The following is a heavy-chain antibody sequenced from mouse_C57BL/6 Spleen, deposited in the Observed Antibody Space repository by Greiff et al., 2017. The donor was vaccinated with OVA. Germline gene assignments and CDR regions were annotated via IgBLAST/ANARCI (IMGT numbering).Heavy chain of an antibody. CDR1: GYTFTSYW. V-gene: IGHV1-59*01. D-gene: IGHD2-1*01. J-gene: IGHJ2*01. CDR3: ARSGNYVYYFDY. Sequence: QVQLQQPGAELVRPGTSVKLSCKASGYTFTSYWLHWVKQRPGQGLEWIGVIDPSDSYTNFNQKFKGKATLTGDTSSSTAYMQLSSLTSEDSAVYYCARSGNYVYYFDYWGQGTTLTVSS. CDR2: IDPSDSYT.